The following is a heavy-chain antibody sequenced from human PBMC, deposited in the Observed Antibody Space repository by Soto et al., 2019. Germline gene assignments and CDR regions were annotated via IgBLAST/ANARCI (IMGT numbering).Heavy chain of an antibody. CDR1: GYTFPGHY. J-gene: IGHJ5*02. CDR2: INPNSGGT. D-gene: IGHD6-19*01. V-gene: IGHV1-2*02. CDR3: ARDSVVWQWRTNWLDA. Sequence: ASVKVPYMASGYTFPGHYMHWVRQAPGQGLEWMGWINPNSGGTNYAQTFPGRVTMTRDTSISTAYMELSRLGSDDTAVCCCARDSVVWQWRTNWLDAWGQGTLVTVSS.